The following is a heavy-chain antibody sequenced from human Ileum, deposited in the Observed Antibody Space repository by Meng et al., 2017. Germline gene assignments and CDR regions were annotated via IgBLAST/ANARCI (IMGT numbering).Heavy chain of an antibody. CDR2: INGGTGNT. CDR1: GYTFPSPY. Sequence: QVRFVQSGAEVKKPGASVKVSCKASGYTFPSPYIHWWRQAPGQGLEWMGWINGGTGNTEYSQNFQGRITFTRDTAASTVYMELSSLRSEDTAVFYCARVAVTGIGYFQYWGQGTLVTVSS. V-gene: IGHV1-3*01. CDR3: ARVAVTGIGYFQY. D-gene: IGHD6-19*01. J-gene: IGHJ1*01.